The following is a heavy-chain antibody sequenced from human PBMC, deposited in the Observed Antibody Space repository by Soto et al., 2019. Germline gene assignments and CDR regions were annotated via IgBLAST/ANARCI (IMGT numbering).Heavy chain of an antibody. CDR1: GFTFSNYA. Sequence: GGSLRLSCAASGFTFSNYAMHWVRQAPGKGLEWVALTSYDGDNEYYTDSVKGRFTISRDNSKNTLFLQMNSPRPEDTAVYYCAKDKGVFNWATSYFDYWGQGALVTVSS. J-gene: IGHJ4*02. CDR3: AKDKGVFNWATSYFDY. D-gene: IGHD1-1*01. V-gene: IGHV3-30*18. CDR2: TSYDGDNE.